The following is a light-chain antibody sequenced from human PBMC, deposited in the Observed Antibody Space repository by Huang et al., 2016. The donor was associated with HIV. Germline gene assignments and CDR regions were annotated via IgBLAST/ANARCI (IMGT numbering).Light chain of an antibody. CDR2: GAS. V-gene: IGKV3-20*01. CDR3: QQYDTSLWT. Sequence: EIVLTQSPGTLSLSPGERATLSCRASQSVSSSYLAWYQQKPGQAPRLLIYGASRRATGIPDRVSGSGSGTDFTLTISRLEPEDFAVYYCQQYDTSLWTFGPGTKVEIK. CDR1: QSVSSSY. J-gene: IGKJ1*01.